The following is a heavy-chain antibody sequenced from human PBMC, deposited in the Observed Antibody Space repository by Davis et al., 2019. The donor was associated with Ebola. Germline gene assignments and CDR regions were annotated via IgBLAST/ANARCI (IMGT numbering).Heavy chain of an antibody. CDR1: GFTFDDYA. CDR3: AKDHEYSYGPTLPDY. Sequence: PGGSLRLSCAASGFTFDDYAMHWVRQAPGKGLEWVSGISWNSGSIGYADSVKGRFTISRDNAKNSLYLQMNSLRAEDTALYYCAKDHEYSYGPTLPDYWGQGTLVTVSS. J-gene: IGHJ4*02. D-gene: IGHD5-18*01. V-gene: IGHV3-9*01. CDR2: ISWNSGSI.